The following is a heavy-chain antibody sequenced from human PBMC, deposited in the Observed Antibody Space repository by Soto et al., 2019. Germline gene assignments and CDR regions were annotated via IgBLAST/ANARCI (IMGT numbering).Heavy chain of an antibody. J-gene: IGHJ4*02. CDR3: ARDNRYGDLDY. CDR2: IYYSGGT. V-gene: IGHV4-59*01. CDR1: GGSISSYY. D-gene: IGHD4-17*01. Sequence: SETLSLTCTVSGGSISSYYWSWIRQPPGKGLEWIGYIYYSGGTNYNPSLKSRVTISVDTSKNQFSLKLSSVTAADTAVYYCARDNRYGDLDYWGQGTLVTVSS.